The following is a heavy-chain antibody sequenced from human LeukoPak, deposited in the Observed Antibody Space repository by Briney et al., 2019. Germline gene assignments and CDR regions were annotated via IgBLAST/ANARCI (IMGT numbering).Heavy chain of an antibody. CDR3: ARVYGAGYDFRGAFDI. Sequence: SETLSLTCTVSGGSISSNYWSWIRQPPGKGLEWIGYVYYSGSTNYNPSLESRVTISVDTSKNQFSLKLSSVTAADTAVYYCARVYGAGYDFRGAFDIWGQGTMVTVSS. CDR1: GGSISSNY. CDR2: VYYSGST. V-gene: IGHV4-59*01. D-gene: IGHD5-12*01. J-gene: IGHJ3*02.